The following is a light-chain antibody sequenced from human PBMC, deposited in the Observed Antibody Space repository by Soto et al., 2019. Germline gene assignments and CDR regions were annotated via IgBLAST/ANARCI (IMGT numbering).Light chain of an antibody. J-gene: IGLJ1*01. CDR1: SSDVGGYNS. V-gene: IGLV2-14*01. CDR3: SSYTSSSSYV. Sequence: QSVLTQPASVSGSPGQSITLLCTGTSSDVGGYNSVSWYQQHPGKAPKLMIHDVTNRPSGVSNRFSGSKSGNTASLTISGLQAEDEADYYCSSYTSSSSYVFGTGTQLTVL. CDR2: DVT.